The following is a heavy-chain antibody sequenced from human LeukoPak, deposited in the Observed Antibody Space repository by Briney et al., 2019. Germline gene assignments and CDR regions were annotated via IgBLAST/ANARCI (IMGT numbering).Heavy chain of an antibody. Sequence: QAGGSLRLSCAASGFTFSSYWMSWVRQAPGKGLEWVANIKQDGSEKYYVDSVKGRFTISRDNAKNSLYLQMNSLRAEDTAVYYCARGSYYDILTGLLYGPSYFDYWGQGTLVTVSS. CDR2: IKQDGSEK. D-gene: IGHD3-9*01. J-gene: IGHJ4*02. CDR1: GFTFSSYW. CDR3: ARGSYYDILTGLLYGPSYFDY. V-gene: IGHV3-7*01.